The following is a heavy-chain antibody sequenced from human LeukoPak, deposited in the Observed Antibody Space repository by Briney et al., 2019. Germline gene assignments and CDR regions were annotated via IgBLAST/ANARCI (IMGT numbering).Heavy chain of an antibody. CDR3: ARVGNGRSWDY. J-gene: IGHJ4*02. CDR2: ISLGSSTM. V-gene: IGHV3-48*02. Sequence: SGGSLRLSCAASGFTFSSFTMNWARQVPGKGLEWVSYISLGSSTMFYADSVKGRFTISRVNAKNSLYLQMNSLRDDDTAVYYCARVGNGRSWDYWGQGTLVSVSS. D-gene: IGHD2-15*01. CDR1: GFTFSSFT.